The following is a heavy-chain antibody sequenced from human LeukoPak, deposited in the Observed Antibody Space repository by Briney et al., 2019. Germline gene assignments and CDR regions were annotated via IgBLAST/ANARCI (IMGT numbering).Heavy chain of an antibody. D-gene: IGHD2-2*02. Sequence: GGSLRLSCAASGFTFSGYYMSWIRQAPGKGLEWLSYISNSGLTIHYADSVKGRFTISRDNAKNTLSLQMNSLRAEDTAVYYCAKPACYNANCYTPRAPFDSWGQGTLVTVSS. CDR1: GFTFSGYY. CDR3: AKPACYNANCYTPRAPFDS. CDR2: ISNSGLTI. J-gene: IGHJ4*02. V-gene: IGHV3-11*01.